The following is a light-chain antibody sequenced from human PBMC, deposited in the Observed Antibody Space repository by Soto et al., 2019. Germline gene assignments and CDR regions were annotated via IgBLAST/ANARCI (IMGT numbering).Light chain of an antibody. J-gene: IGKJ5*01. CDR3: QQYNNWPIT. CDR1: QSVSSN. CDR2: GAS. V-gene: IGKV3-15*01. Sequence: ILMTQSPATLSVSPGERATLSCRASQSVSSNLAWYQQKPGQAPRLLIYGASTRATGIPARFSGSGSGTEFTLTISILQSEYFAVYYCQQYNNWPITFGQGTRLEIK.